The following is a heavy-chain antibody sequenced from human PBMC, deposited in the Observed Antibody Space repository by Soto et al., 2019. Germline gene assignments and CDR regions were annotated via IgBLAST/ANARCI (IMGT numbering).Heavy chain of an antibody. V-gene: IGHV3-49*03. D-gene: IGHD3-3*01. CDR1: GFTFGDYA. CDR2: IRSKAYGGTT. J-gene: IGHJ6*03. CDR3: TRDRKLTIFGVYYMDV. Sequence: EVQLVESGGGLVQPGRSLRLSCTASGFTFGDYAMSWFRQAPGKGLEWVSYIRSKAYGGTTEYAASVKARFTISRDDSKSIAYLQMNSLKTEDTAVYYCTRDRKLTIFGVYYMDVWGKGTTVTVSS.